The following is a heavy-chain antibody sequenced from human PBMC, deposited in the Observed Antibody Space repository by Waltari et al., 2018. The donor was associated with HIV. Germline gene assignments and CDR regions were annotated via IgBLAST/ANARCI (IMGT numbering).Heavy chain of an antibody. J-gene: IGHJ4*02. CDR3: ARHVRPHLEYFDH. Sequence: QVQLVESGGGLVKPGGSLRLSCAASGVSFTDRHMSWVRQAPGKGLEWVSYISDTGRVIYYADAVRGRFTISRDNTEKTLYLHMDSLRDEDSALYSCARHVRPHLEYFDHWGQGTLVTVFS. V-gene: IGHV3-11*04. CDR2: ISDTGRVI. CDR1: GVSFTDRH. D-gene: IGHD1-1*01.